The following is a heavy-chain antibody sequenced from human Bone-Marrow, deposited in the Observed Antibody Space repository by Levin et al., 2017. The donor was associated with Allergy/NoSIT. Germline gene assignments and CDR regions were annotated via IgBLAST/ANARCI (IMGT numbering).Heavy chain of an antibody. Sequence: GGSLRLSCAASGFTFSDFYMSWIRQAPGKGLEWVLYISRSGHTIYYTDSVKGRFTISRDNAKTSLFLHMNSLRTEDTAVYYCARDQALYYYYYYMDVWGKGTTVTVSS. CDR1: GFTFSDFY. CDR2: ISRSGHTI. V-gene: IGHV3-11*01. J-gene: IGHJ6*03. CDR3: ARDQALYYYYYYMDV.